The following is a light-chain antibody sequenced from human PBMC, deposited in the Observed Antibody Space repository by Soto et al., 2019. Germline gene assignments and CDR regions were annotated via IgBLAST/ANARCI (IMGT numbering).Light chain of an antibody. CDR3: AAWDNSLKGRV. V-gene: IGLV1-47*02. Sequence: QSVLTQPPSASGTPGQRVTISCSGSDSNSGSNYVYWYQQFPGTAPKLLIYSNIQRPSGVPARFSGSKSGTTAYLAISGLRSEDEADYYCAAWDNSLKGRVFGGGTKLTVL. J-gene: IGLJ3*02. CDR1: DSNSGSNY. CDR2: SNI.